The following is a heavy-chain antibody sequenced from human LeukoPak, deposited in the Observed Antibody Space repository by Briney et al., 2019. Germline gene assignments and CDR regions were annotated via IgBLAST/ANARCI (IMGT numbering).Heavy chain of an antibody. CDR2: ISGSGGST. Sequence: GGSLRLSCAASGFTFSSYAMSWVRQAPGKGLERVSAISGSGGSTYYADSVKGRFTISRDNSKNTLYLQMNSLRAEDTAVYYCAKADSSGWRPDYWGQGTLVTVSS. CDR1: GFTFSSYA. D-gene: IGHD6-19*01. V-gene: IGHV3-23*01. CDR3: AKADSSGWRPDY. J-gene: IGHJ4*02.